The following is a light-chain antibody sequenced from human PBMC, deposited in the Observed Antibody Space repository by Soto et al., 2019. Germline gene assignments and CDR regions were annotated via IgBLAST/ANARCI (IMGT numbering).Light chain of an antibody. CDR3: SSYAGNHNYV. V-gene: IGLV2-8*01. CDR1: SSDVGGYNY. Sequence: QSALTQPPSASGSPGQSVTISCTGTSSDVGGYNYVSWYQHHPGKAPKLMLYEVSQRPSGVPDRFSGSKSANTTSLTVSGLQAEDEADYYCSSYAGNHNYVFGTGTKVTVL. CDR2: EVS. J-gene: IGLJ1*01.